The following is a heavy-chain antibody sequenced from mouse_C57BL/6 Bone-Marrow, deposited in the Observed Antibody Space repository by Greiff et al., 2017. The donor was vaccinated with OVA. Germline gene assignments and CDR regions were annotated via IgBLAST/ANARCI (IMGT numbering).Heavy chain of an antibody. CDR2: IDPENGDT. CDR1: GFNIKDDY. CDR3: TTYRY. Sequence: EVQLQQSGAELVRPGASVKLSCTASGFNIKDDYMHWVKERPEQGLEWIGWIDPENGDTKYASKFQGKATITADTSSKTVYLHLSSLTSEDTAVYYCTTYRYWGQGTTLTVSS. J-gene: IGHJ2*01. V-gene: IGHV14-4*01.